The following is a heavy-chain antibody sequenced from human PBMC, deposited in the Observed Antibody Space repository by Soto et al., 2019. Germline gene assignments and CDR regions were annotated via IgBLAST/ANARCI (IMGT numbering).Heavy chain of an antibody. CDR1: GFTFSTYA. Sequence: EVRLLESGGGLVQPGGSLSLSCSTTGFTFSTYAMNWVRQAPGKGLEWVSALSGSGGTTYYADSVRGRFTISRDKSKNTLFLLMNSLRAEDTALYYCAKQRADYGSGSDTYYFDFWGQGTLVTVSS. CDR2: LSGSGGTT. CDR3: AKQRADYGSGSDTYYFDF. J-gene: IGHJ4*02. D-gene: IGHD3-10*01. V-gene: IGHV3-23*01.